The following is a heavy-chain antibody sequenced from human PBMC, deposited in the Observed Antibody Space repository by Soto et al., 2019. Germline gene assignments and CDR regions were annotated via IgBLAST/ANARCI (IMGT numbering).Heavy chain of an antibody. V-gene: IGHV1-69*13. CDR2: IIPIFGTA. CDR3: ARRRGYSYGYYYYGMDV. CDR1: GGTFSSYA. J-gene: IGHJ6*02. Sequence: SVKVSCKASGGTFSSYAISWVRQAPGQGLEWMGGIIPIFGTANYAQKFQGRVTITADESTSTAYMELSSLRSEDTAVYYCARRRGYSYGYYYYGMDVWGQGTTVTVSS. D-gene: IGHD5-18*01.